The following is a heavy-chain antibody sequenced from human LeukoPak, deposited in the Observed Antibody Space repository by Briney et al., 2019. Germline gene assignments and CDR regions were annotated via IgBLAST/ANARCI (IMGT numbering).Heavy chain of an antibody. V-gene: IGHV3-11*01. CDR1: GFTFSDYH. J-gene: IGHJ4*02. CDR2: ISSSGGTI. CDR3: ARGPVSSSGFFGY. D-gene: IGHD6-19*01. Sequence: GGSLRLSCAASGFTFSDYHMSWIRQAPGKGLEWVSYISSSGGTISYADSVKGRFTISRDNAKNSLYLQMNSLRAEDTAVYYRARGPVSSSGFFGYWGQGTLVTVSS.